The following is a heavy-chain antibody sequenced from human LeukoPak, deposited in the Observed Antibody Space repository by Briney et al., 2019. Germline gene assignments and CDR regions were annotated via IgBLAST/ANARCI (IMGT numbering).Heavy chain of an antibody. CDR2: IRSKANSYAT. CDR3: TCHPGEVAATGDY. J-gene: IGHJ4*02. CDR1: GFTFSGSA. D-gene: IGHD2-15*01. Sequence: PGGSLRLSCAASGFTFSGSAMHWVRQASGKGLEWVGRIRSKANSYATAYAASVKGRFTISRDDSKNTAYLQMNSLKTEDTAVYYCTCHPGEVAATGDYWGQGTLVTVSS. V-gene: IGHV3-73*01.